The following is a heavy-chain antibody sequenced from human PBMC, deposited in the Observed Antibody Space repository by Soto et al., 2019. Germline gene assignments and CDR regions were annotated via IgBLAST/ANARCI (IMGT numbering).Heavy chain of an antibody. V-gene: IGHV3-7*03. CDR1: GLPFRNDW. Sequence: GSSLRLSCVASGLPFRNDWMSWVRKAPGKGLEWVATIEQDGSEKYYVESVKGRFTVSRDNTKNSLYLQMNSLRAEDTAVYYCARGDYFDRRFDFWGQGALVTVSS. CDR3: ARGDYFDRRFDF. CDR2: IEQDGSEK. D-gene: IGHD3-9*01. J-gene: IGHJ4*02.